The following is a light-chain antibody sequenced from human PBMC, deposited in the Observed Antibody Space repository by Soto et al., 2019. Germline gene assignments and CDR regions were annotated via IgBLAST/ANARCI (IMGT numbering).Light chain of an antibody. Sequence: DIQMTHSPSTLSASVGDGVAITCRASQSISGWLAWYQQKPGKAPQLLIYKASNSESGVPSRFSGSGSGTEFTLTISSLQPDDFATYYCQQYNSYSLTFGGGTKVDIK. CDR2: KAS. CDR3: QQYNSYSLT. CDR1: QSISGW. V-gene: IGKV1-5*03. J-gene: IGKJ4*01.